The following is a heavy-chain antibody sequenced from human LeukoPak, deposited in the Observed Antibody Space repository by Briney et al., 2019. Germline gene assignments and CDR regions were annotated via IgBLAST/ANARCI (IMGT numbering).Heavy chain of an antibody. CDR2: IRYSGTT. CDR1: GGSISSTYDH. D-gene: IGHD2-21*02. J-gene: IGHJ4*02. CDR3: ARRLHYFDY. V-gene: IGHV4-39*01. Sequence: SETLSLTCTVSGGSISSTYDHWDWIRQPPGKGLEWMGSIRYSGTTYYNPSLKGRVTIFVDTSNNQFSLRLRSVTAADTAVYYCARRLHYFDYWGQGSPVTVSS.